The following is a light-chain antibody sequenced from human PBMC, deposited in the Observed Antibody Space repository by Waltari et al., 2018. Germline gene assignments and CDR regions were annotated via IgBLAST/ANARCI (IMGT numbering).Light chain of an antibody. V-gene: IGLV2-18*02. CDR3: SSYTANTRF. CDR2: DFR. J-gene: IGLJ2*01. Sequence: QSALTQPPSVSGSPAQSVTISCTGPCSPVRCETRVSCYQQPPGTAPKLIVYDFRNRPSGVSHRFSGSRSGNTASLTISGLQAEDEADYYCSSYTANTRFFGGGTKLTVL. CDR1: CSPVRCETR.